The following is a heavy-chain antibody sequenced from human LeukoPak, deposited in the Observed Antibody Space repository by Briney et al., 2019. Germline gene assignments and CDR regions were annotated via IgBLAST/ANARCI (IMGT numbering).Heavy chain of an antibody. CDR3: ATDRGFLTFDF. Sequence: PGGSLRLSCAASGFIFDDHGMHWVRQAPGKGLEWVSGISWSSGIIGYADSVKGRFTISRDNAKNSLCLQMNSLRVEDTAVYYCATDRGFLTFDFWGQGTLVTVSS. D-gene: IGHD3-22*01. CDR1: GFIFDDHG. V-gene: IGHV3-9*01. CDR2: ISWSSGII. J-gene: IGHJ5*01.